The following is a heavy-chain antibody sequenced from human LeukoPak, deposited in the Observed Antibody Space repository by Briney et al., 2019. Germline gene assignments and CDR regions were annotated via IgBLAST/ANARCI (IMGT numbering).Heavy chain of an antibody. V-gene: IGHV1-69*05. CDR2: IIPIFGTA. Sequence: ASVKVSCKASGGTFSSYAISWVRQAPGQGLEWMGGIIPIFGTANYAQKFQGRVTITTDESTSTAYMELSSLRSEDTAVYYCARVLHYDSSGYYLGAFDIWGQGTMVTVSS. D-gene: IGHD3-22*01. J-gene: IGHJ3*02. CDR1: GGTFSSYA. CDR3: ARVLHYDSSGYYLGAFDI.